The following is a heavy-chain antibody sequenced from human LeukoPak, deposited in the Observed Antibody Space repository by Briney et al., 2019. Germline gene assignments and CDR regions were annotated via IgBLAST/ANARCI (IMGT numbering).Heavy chain of an antibody. CDR2: IYYSGST. J-gene: IGHJ6*02. CDR3: ARDRAVVVPAAIGTRGTNYYYYGMDV. CDR1: GGSISSYY. Sequence: SETLSLTCTVSGGSISSYYWSWIRQPPGKGLEWIGDIYYSGSTNYNPSLKSRVTISVDTSKNQFSLKLSSVTAADTAVYYCARDRAVVVPAAIGTRGTNYYYYGMDVWGQGTTVTVSS. V-gene: IGHV4-59*01. D-gene: IGHD2-2*01.